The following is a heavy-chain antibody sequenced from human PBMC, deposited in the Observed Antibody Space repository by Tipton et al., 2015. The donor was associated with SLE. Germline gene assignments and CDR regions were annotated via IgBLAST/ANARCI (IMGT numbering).Heavy chain of an antibody. V-gene: IGHV4-39*01. D-gene: IGHD5-24*01. CDR1: GGSISSSSYY. CDR3: ARHRWRWNDAFDI. CDR2: IYYSGST. J-gene: IGHJ3*02. Sequence: TLSLTCTVSGGSISSSSYYWGWIRQPPGKGLEWIGSIYYSGSTNYTPSLRGRITTSVDTSRNQFSLKLTFVTAADTAVYYCARHRWRWNDAFDIWGQGTMVTVSS.